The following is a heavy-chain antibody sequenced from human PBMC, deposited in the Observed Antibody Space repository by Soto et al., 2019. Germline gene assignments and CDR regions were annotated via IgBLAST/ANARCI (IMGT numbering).Heavy chain of an antibody. CDR1: GYTFTRSG. CDR3: AREGVAPYYYYGMGV. D-gene: IGHD5-12*01. CDR2: ISTYNGDT. V-gene: IGHV1-18*01. Sequence: ASVKVSCKASGYTFTRSGISWVRQAPGQGLEWMGWISTYNGDTNYAQTFQGRVTMTTDTSTSTVHMEVRSLRSDDTAVYYCAREGVAPYYYYGMGVWGQGTPVTVSS. J-gene: IGHJ6*02.